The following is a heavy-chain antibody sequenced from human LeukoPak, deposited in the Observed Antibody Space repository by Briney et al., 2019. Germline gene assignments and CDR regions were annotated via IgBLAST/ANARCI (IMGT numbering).Heavy chain of an antibody. CDR3: ARAPFGLWFRESHYGMDV. V-gene: IGHV4-30-2*01. D-gene: IGHD3-10*01. Sequence: PSETLSLTCTVSGGSISSGGYYWSWIRQHPGKGLEWIGYIYHSGSTYYNPSLKSRVTISVDRSKNQFSLKLSSVTAADTAVYYCARAPFGLWFRESHYGMDVWGQGTTVTVSS. J-gene: IGHJ6*02. CDR2: IYHSGST. CDR1: GGSISSGGYY.